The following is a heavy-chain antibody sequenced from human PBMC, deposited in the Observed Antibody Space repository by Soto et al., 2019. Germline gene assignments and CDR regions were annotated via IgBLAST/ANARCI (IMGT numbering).Heavy chain of an antibody. D-gene: IGHD1-1*01. CDR1: GASISGFY. Sequence: SETLSLTCTVSGASISGFYWCWIRKSAGPGLGWIGRSYATGTTGYNSTLKIRVMMSVDTYKKQFSLKWSSVTAADTAVYYCVRDGTKTLRDWFDPWGQGITVTVSS. V-gene: IGHV4-4*07. CDR3: VRDGTKTLRDWFDP. CDR2: SYATGTT. J-gene: IGHJ5*02.